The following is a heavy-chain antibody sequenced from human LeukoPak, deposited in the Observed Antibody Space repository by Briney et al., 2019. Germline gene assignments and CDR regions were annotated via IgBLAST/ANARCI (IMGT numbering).Heavy chain of an antibody. CDR2: IYYSETT. D-gene: IGHD5-24*01. J-gene: IGHJ4*02. Sequence: NPSETLSLTCTVSGGSISRNYWNWIRQPPGKGLEWIGNIYYSETTNYNPSLKSRVSISVDTSKNLLSLKLSSVTAADTAVYYCARDRYGDGFAHFDYWGQGALVTLSA. CDR3: ARDRYGDGFAHFDY. CDR1: GGSISRNY. V-gene: IGHV4-59*01.